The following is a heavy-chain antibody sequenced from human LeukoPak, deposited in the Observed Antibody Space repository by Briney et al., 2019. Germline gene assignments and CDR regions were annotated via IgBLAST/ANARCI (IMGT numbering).Heavy chain of an antibody. Sequence: PSETLSLTCSVSGGSISSYYWSWIRQPPGKGLEWIGYIYYTGSTSYNPSLTSRVTMSLDTSKNQFSLKLSSVTAADTAVYHCARLDYDDAFDIWGQGTMVTVSS. CDR1: GGSISSYY. V-gene: IGHV4-59*08. CDR2: IYYTGST. J-gene: IGHJ3*02. D-gene: IGHD3-16*01. CDR3: ARLDYDDAFDI.